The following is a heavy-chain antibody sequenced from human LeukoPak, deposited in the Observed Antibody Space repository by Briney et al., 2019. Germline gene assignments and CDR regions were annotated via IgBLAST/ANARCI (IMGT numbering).Heavy chain of an antibody. Sequence: QPGGSLRLSCAASGFTSSSYWMHWVRQAPGKGLVWVSRINSDGSSTSYADSVKGRFTISRDNAKNTLYLQMNSLRAEDTAVYYCARGVGYCSSTSCYWWFDPWGQGTLVTVSS. V-gene: IGHV3-74*01. CDR3: ARGVGYCSSTSCYWWFDP. CDR1: GFTSSSYW. D-gene: IGHD2-2*01. CDR2: INSDGSST. J-gene: IGHJ5*02.